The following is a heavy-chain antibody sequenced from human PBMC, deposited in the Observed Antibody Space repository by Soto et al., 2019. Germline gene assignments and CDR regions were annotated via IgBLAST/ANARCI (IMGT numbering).Heavy chain of an antibody. D-gene: IGHD3-10*01. J-gene: IGHJ6*02. CDR1: GGSISSGGYS. CDR2: IYHSGST. Sequence: QLQLQASGSGLVKPSQTLSLTCAVSGGSISSGGYSWSWIRQPPGTGLEWIGYIYHSGSTYYNPSRKSRVTISVDRAKNQFFLKLSAVTAADTAVYYCARGVGVGDHGYYYYGMDVWGQGTTVTVSS. CDR3: ARGVGVGDHGYYYYGMDV. V-gene: IGHV4-30-2*01.